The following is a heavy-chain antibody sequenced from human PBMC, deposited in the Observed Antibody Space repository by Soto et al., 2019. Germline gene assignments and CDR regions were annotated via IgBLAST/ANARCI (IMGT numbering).Heavy chain of an antibody. V-gene: IGHV4-39*01. CDR2: IYYSGST. Sequence: QLQLQESGPGLVKPSETLSLTCTVSGGSISSSSYYWGWIRQPPGKGLEWIGSIYYSGSTYYNPSLKSRVTRSVDTSENQFSLKLSSVTAADTAVYYCASSYGAYVSYWGQGTLVTVSS. D-gene: IGHD4-17*01. J-gene: IGHJ4*02. CDR3: ASSYGAYVSY. CDR1: GGSISSSSYY.